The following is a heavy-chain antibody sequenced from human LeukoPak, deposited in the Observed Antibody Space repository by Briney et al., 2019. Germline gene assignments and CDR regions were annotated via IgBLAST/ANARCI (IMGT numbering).Heavy chain of an antibody. V-gene: IGHV5-51*01. CDR2: IYPGDSDT. CDR3: ARHLGSSWTDDAFDI. D-gene: IGHD6-13*01. J-gene: IGHJ3*02. Sequence: GESLKISCKGSGYSFTSYWIGWVRQMPGKGLEWMGIIYPGDSDTRYSPSFQGRVTISADKSISTAYLQWSSLKASDTAMYYCARHLGSSWTDDAFDIWGQGTMVTVSS. CDR1: GYSFTSYW.